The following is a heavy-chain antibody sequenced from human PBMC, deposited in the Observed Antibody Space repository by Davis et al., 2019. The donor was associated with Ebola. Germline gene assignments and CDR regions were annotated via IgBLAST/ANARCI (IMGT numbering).Heavy chain of an antibody. CDR2: ISAYNGNT. Sequence: GESLKISCKGSGYTFTSSGISWVRQAPGQVLEWMGWISAYNGNTNYAKKLQGRVTMTTGTSTSTAYMELRSLISDDTAVYYCARRLGSGYQEDAFDIWGQGTMVTVSS. D-gene: IGHD3-22*01. CDR3: ARRLGSGYQEDAFDI. V-gene: IGHV1-18*01. J-gene: IGHJ3*02. CDR1: GYTFTSSG.